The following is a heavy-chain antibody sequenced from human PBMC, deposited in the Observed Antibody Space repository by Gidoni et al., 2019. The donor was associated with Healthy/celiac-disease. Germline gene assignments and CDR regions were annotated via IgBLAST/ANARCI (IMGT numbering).Heavy chain of an antibody. D-gene: IGHD2-21*02. CDR2: INPNSGGT. Sequence: QVQLVPSGAEVKKPGASVKVSCKASGYTFTGYYMHWVRQAPGQGLEWMGWINPNSGGTNYAQKFQGRVTMTRDTSISTAYMELSRLRSDDTAVYYCVLLTGTIGGDCSPWGQGTLVTVSS. CDR1: GYTFTGYY. V-gene: IGHV1-2*02. J-gene: IGHJ5*02. CDR3: VLLTGTIGGDCSP.